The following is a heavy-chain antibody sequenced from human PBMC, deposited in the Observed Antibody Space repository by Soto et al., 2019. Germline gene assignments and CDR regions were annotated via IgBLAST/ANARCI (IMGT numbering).Heavy chain of an antibody. CDR2: ISSSGSII. CDR3: AREFCTANSCYSSAFDV. D-gene: IGHD3-22*01. CDR1: GFTLSDYY. V-gene: IGHV3-11*01. J-gene: IGHJ3*01. Sequence: QVQLVESGGGLVLPGGSLRLSCAASGFTLSDYYIFWIRQAPGTGLEWVSYISSSGSIINYADSVTGRFTISRDNAKNSLELRMNSLTAGDTAVDYCAREFCTANSCYSSAFDVWGQGTMVTVSS.